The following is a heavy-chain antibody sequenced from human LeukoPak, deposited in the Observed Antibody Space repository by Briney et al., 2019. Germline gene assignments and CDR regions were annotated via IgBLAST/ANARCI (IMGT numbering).Heavy chain of an antibody. D-gene: IGHD6-19*01. CDR2: INHSGST. CDR3: ARGGTEQWLVRAHTFGY. J-gene: IGHJ4*02. Sequence: PSETLSLTCAVYGGSFSGYYWSWIRQPPGKGLEWIGEINHSGSTNYNPSLKSRVTISVDTSKNQFSLKLSSVTAADTAVYYCARGGTEQWLVRAHTFGYWGQGTLVTVSS. CDR1: GGSFSGYY. V-gene: IGHV4-34*01.